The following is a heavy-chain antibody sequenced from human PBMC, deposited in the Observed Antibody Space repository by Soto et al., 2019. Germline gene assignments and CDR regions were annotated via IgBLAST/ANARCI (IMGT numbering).Heavy chain of an antibody. V-gene: IGHV4-30-4*01. CDR3: ARGPLRCYDSSGYCVDY. J-gene: IGHJ4*02. D-gene: IGHD3-22*01. CDR1: GGSISSGDYY. Sequence: QVQLQESGPGPVKPSQTLSLTCTVSGGSISSGDYYWSWIRQPRGKGLEWIGYIYYSGSTYYNPSLKSRVTISVDTSKNQFSLKLSSVTAADTAVYYCARGPLRCYDSSGYCVDYWGQGTLVTVSS. CDR2: IYYSGST.